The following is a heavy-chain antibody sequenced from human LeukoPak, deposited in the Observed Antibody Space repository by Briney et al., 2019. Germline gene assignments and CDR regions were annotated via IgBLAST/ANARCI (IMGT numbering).Heavy chain of an antibody. CDR2: ISGSGGST. CDR1: GFAFSSYA. Sequence: AGSLRLSCAASGFAFSSYAMSWVRQAPGKGLEWVSGISGSGGSTYYADSVKGRFTISRDNSKTTLYLQMNSLRAEDTAVYYCAQRLGYSSGWPLNYWGQGTLVTVSS. CDR3: AQRLGYSSGWPLNY. J-gene: IGHJ4*02. D-gene: IGHD6-19*01. V-gene: IGHV3-23*01.